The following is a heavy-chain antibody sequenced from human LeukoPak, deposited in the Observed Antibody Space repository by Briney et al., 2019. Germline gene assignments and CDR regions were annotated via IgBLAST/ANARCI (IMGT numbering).Heavy chain of an antibody. CDR1: GFNFSKYG. D-gene: IGHD3-3*01. V-gene: IGHV3-30*18. J-gene: IGHJ4*02. CDR2: MSYDGTIK. Sequence: TGGSLRLSCATSGFNFSKYGMHWVRQAPGKGLEWVAVMSYDGTIKYADSVKGRFTISRDTSKNTVYLQMNSLRAEDTAVYYCAKCCITIFGVADYWGQGTLVTVSS. CDR3: AKCCITIFGVADY.